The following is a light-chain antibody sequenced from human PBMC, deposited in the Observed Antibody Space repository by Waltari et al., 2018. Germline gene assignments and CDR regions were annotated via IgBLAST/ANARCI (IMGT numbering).Light chain of an antibody. J-gene: IGKJ1*01. Sequence: DIVMTPSPDHLAVSLGEGATINVTSSPSVLYSSNNKNYLVWYQQKPGQPPKLLIYWASTRESGVPDRFSGSGSGTDFTLTISSLQAEDVAVYYCQQYYSTPLTFGQGTKVEIK. CDR1: PSVLYSSNNKNY. V-gene: IGKV4-1*01. CDR3: QQYYSTPLT. CDR2: WAS.